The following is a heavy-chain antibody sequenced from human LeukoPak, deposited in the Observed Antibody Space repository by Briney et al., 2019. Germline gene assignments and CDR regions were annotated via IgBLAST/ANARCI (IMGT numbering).Heavy chain of an antibody. CDR2: ISYDGSNE. J-gene: IGHJ4*02. CDR1: GFSFRSFA. D-gene: IGHD2-15*01. V-gene: IGHV3-30-3*01. CDR3: ARDPLGYCSGGSCHPYYFDY. Sequence: GRSLRLSCAASGFSFRSFAMHWVRQAPGKGLEWVTLISYDGSNEYYADSVKGRFTISRDNSKNTLYLQMNSLRAEDTAVFYCARDPLGYCSGGSCHPYYFDYWGQGTLVTVSS.